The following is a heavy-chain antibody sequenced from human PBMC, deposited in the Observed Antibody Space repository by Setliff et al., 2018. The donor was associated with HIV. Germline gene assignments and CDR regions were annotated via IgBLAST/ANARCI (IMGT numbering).Heavy chain of an antibody. Sequence: SETLSLTCAVYGGSVSGHYWGWFRQPPGKGLEWIGEITPSGATNYLPSLKSRVTMSLDTSKNQFSLKLSSVTAADTAVYYCARPSDYNFWSDDIWGQGTMVTVS. CDR1: GGSVSGHY. CDR3: ARPSDYNFWSDDI. V-gene: IGHV4-34*01. J-gene: IGHJ3*02. D-gene: IGHD3-3*01. CDR2: ITPSGAT.